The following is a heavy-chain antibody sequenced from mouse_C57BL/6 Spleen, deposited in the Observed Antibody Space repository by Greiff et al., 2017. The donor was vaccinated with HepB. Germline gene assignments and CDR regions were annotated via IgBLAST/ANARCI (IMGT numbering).Heavy chain of an antibody. J-gene: IGHJ3*01. CDR1: GYTFTSYW. CDR2: IHPNSGST. CDR3: ARDYDYDGFAY. D-gene: IGHD2-4*01. V-gene: IGHV1-64*01. Sequence: QVQLQQPGAELVKPGASVKLSCKASGYTFTSYWMHWVKQRPGQGLEWIGMIHPNSGSTNYNEKCKSKATLTVDKSSSTAYMPLSSLTSEDSAVYYCARDYDYDGFAYWGQGTLVTVSA.